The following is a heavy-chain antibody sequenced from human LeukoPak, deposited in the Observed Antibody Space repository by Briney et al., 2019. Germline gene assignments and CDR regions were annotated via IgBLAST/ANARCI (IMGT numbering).Heavy chain of an antibody. CDR2: INGDGSET. J-gene: IGHJ4*02. D-gene: IGHD3-3*01. CDR3: ARGGVSRTHDY. V-gene: IGHV3-74*01. Sequence: GGSLGLSCAASGFTFSGFWMHWVRQAPGKGLVWVSHINGDGSETSYADSVKGRFTISRDNAKNTLYLQMNSLRAEDTAVYYCARGGVSRTHDYWGQGTLVTVSS. CDR1: GFTFSGFW.